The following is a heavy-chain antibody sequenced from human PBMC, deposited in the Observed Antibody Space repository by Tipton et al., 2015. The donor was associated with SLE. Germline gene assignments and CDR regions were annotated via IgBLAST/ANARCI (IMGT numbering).Heavy chain of an antibody. CDR2: LSYDGTNK. J-gene: IGHJ4*02. V-gene: IGHV3-30*03. D-gene: IGHD6-6*01. Sequence: SLRLSCAASGFTLSSYVTHWVRQAPGKGLEWVAVLSYDGTNKYYADSVKGRFTISRDNSRNTLYLQMNSLRAEDTADYYCARDAREYSGAARSGLDYWGQGTLVTVSS. CDR1: GFTLSSYV. CDR3: ARDAREYSGAARSGLDY.